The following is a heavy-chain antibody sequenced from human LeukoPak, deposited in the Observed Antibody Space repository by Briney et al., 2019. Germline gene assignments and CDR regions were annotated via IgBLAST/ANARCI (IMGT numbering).Heavy chain of an antibody. CDR1: GDSLSIYY. D-gene: IGHD2-2*01. CDR3: ARPRCCRSASCPDPQFEY. V-gene: IGHV4-34*01. J-gene: IGHJ4*02. Sequence: SETLSLTCSVRGDSLSIYYWSWIRQPPGKGLEWIGEIHHSGSTNYNPSLSSRVTMSVDTSKHQFSLRLTSVTAADTAVYYCARPRCCRSASCPDPQFEYWGQGTLVTVSS. CDR2: IHHSGST.